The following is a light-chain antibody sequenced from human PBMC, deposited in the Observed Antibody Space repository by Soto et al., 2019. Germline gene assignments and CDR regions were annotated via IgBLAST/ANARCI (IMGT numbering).Light chain of an antibody. CDR2: ATS. J-gene: IGKJ2*01. V-gene: IGKV1-39*01. CDR1: QPISTY. CDR3: QQSYTSPFT. Sequence: DIQMTQSPSSLSASVGDRVTITCRASQPISTYLNWYQQRPGKAPKFLISATSTLQSGVPARFSGSGSGTGFTLTISTLSPEDVGTYFCQQSYTSPFTFGQGTRLES.